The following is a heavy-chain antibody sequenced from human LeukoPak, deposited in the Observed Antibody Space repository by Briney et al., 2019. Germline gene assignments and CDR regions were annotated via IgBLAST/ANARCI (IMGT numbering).Heavy chain of an antibody. V-gene: IGHV3-7*01. CDR1: GFTFRTYW. J-gene: IGHJ1*01. CDR3: ASQRLSYFQH. Sequence: GGSLRLSCAASGFTFRTYWMSWVRQAPGKGLEWVANIKQDGSEKYYVDSVKGRFTISRDNAKNSLYLQMNSLRAEDTAVYYCASQRLSYFQHWGQGTLVTVSS. CDR2: IKQDGSEK.